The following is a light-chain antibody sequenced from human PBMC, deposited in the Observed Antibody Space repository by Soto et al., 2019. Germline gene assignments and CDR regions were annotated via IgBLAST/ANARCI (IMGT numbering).Light chain of an antibody. CDR2: EVS. Sequence: QSALTQPASVSGSPGQSITISCTGSSSDVGAYNYVSWFQQHPSKAPKLMIYEVSNRPSGVSNRFSGSKSGNTASLTISGLQAEDEADYYCSSYTSSTTYTYVFGTGTKVTVL. J-gene: IGLJ1*01. CDR3: SSYTSSTTYTYV. CDR1: SSDVGAYNY. V-gene: IGLV2-14*01.